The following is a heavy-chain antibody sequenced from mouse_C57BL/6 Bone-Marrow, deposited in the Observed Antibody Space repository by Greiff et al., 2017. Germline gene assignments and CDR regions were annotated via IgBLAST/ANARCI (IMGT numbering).Heavy chain of an antibody. V-gene: IGHV1-55*01. J-gene: IGHJ1*03. Sequence: QVQLQQPGAELVKPGASVKMSCKASGYTFTSYWITWVKQRPGQGLEWIGDIYPGSGSTNYHEKFKSKATLTVDTTSSTAYMQLSSLTSEDSAVYYCSRPFYSNYWYFDVWGTGTTVTVSS. CDR1: GYTFTSYW. D-gene: IGHD2-5*01. CDR2: IYPGSGST. CDR3: SRPFYSNYWYFDV.